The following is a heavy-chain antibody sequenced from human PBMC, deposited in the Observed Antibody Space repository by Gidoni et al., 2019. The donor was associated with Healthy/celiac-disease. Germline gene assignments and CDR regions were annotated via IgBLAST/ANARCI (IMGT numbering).Heavy chain of an antibody. D-gene: IGHD3-22*01. CDR3: ARGEEYYYDSSGHPWEIDLFAYFDY. Sequence: EVQLVESGGGLVQPGGSLRLSCAASGFTFSSYSMNWVRQAPGKGLEWVSYISSSSSTIYYADSVKGRFTISRDNAKNSLYLQMNSLRDEDTAVYYCARGEEYYYDSSGHPWEIDLFAYFDYWGQGTLVTVSS. CDR2: ISSSSSTI. V-gene: IGHV3-48*02. J-gene: IGHJ4*02. CDR1: GFTFSSYS.